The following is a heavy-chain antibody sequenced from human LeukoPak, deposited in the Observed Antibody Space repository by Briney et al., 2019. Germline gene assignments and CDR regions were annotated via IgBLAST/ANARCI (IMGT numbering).Heavy chain of an antibody. D-gene: IGHD4-11*01. CDR1: GFTFSNAW. CDR2: IKSKTDGGTT. Sequence: PGGSLRLSRAASGFTFSNAWINWVRQAPGEGREWVGRIKSKTDGGTTEYAPPVKGRFTISRDDSKNTLYLQMNSLKTEDTAVYHCSRWDYTDGWDVWGQGTTVSVSS. CDR3: SRWDYTDGWDV. J-gene: IGHJ6*02. V-gene: IGHV3-15*07.